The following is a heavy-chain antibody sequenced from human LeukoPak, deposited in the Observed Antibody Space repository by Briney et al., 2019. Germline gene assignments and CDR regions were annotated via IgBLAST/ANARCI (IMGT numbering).Heavy chain of an antibody. CDR2: ISGSGGGT. CDR3: AKGGTGLRYYFSMDV. Sequence: GGSLRLSCAASGFTFNNCAMTWVRQAPGKGLEWVSAISGSGGGTYYADSVKGRFTISRDNSKNTLYLQMGSLRAEDTAVYYCAKGGTGLRYYFSMDVWGKGTTVTVSS. J-gene: IGHJ6*03. D-gene: IGHD1-1*01. CDR1: GFTFNNCA. V-gene: IGHV3-23*01.